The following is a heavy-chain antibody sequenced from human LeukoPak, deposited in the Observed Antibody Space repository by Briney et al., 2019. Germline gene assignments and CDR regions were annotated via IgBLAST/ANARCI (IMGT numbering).Heavy chain of an antibody. CDR2: IYSGGST. V-gene: IGHV3-66*01. J-gene: IGHJ4*02. D-gene: IGHD5-18*01. Sequence: PGGSLRLSCVASGFTVSSNYMSWVRQAPGKGLEWVSVIYSGGSTYYADSVKGRFTISRDNSKNTLYLQMNSLRAEDTAVYYCARRATTERGHSYGLDYWGQGTLVTVSS. CDR1: GFTVSSNY. CDR3: ARRATTERGHSYGLDY.